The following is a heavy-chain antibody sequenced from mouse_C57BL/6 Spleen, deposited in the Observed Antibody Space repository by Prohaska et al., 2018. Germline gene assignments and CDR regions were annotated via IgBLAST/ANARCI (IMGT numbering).Heavy chain of an antibody. V-gene: IGHV4-1*01. CDR2: INPDSSTI. D-gene: IGHD4-1*01. CDR3: ASPNWDWYFDV. CDR1: GIDFSRYW. Sequence: EVKLLQSGGGLVQPGGSLKLSCAASGIDFSRYWMSWVRRAPGIGLEWIGEINPDSSTINYAPSLKDKFIISRDNAKNTLYLQMSKVRSEDTALYYCASPNWDWYFDVWGTGTTVTVSS. J-gene: IGHJ1*03.